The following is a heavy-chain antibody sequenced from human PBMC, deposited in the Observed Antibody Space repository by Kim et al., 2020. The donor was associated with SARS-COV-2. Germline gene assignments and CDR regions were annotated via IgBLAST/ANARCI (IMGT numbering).Heavy chain of an antibody. Sequence: TSRVTISVDMSKNQFSLKLSSVTAADTAVYYCARGPYSGSYHYYFYGMDVWGQGTTVTVSS. D-gene: IGHD1-26*01. CDR3: ARGPYSGSYHYYFYGMDV. V-gene: IGHV4-39*07. J-gene: IGHJ6*02.